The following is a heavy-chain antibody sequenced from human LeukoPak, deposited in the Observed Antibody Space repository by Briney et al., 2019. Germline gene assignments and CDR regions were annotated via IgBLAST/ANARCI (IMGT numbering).Heavy chain of an antibody. J-gene: IGHJ4*02. CDR2: IIPILGIA. D-gene: IGHD4-17*01. Sequence: ASVKVSCKASGGTFSSYTISWVRQAPGQGLEWMGRIIPILGIADYAQKFQGRVTITADKSTSTAYMELSSLRSEDTAVYYCARLSTVTTPGGVDYWGQGTLVTVSS. V-gene: IGHV1-69*02. CDR3: ARLSTVTTPGGVDY. CDR1: GGTFSSYT.